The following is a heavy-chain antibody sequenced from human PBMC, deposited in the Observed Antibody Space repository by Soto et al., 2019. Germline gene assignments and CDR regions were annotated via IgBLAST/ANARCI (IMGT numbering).Heavy chain of an antibody. D-gene: IGHD3-10*01. J-gene: IGHJ6*03. CDR2: ISQSGTT. Sequence: SETMSITCTVCGVSIANFFWCGIRQPPGKGLEWIGSISQSGTTNYNPSLKSRVTISVDTSKNQFSLKLSSVTAADTAVYYCARHITMVRGVIRDPGYYYMDVWGKGTTLTVSS. CDR3: ARHITMVRGVIRDPGYYYMDV. CDR1: GVSIANFF. V-gene: IGHV4-59*08.